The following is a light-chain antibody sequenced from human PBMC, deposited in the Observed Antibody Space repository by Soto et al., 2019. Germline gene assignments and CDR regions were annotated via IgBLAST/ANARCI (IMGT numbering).Light chain of an antibody. J-gene: IGLJ1*01. CDR3: KSYTSSTTYV. Sequence: QSALTQPASVSGSPGQWITISCTGTGSDVGAYNYVSWLQQHPGKAPKLMIYDVSNRPSGVSNRFSGSKSGNTASLTISGLPVEDEADYYCKSYTSSTTYVFGTGTKVTVL. V-gene: IGLV2-14*01. CDR1: GSDVGAYNY. CDR2: DVS.